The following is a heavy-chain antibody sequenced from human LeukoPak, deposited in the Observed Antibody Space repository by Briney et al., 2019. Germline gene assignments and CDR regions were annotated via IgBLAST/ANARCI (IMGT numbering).Heavy chain of an antibody. CDR3: ARGDLAAAGTGFDY. CDR1: GFTVSSYW. CDR2: INSDGSST. D-gene: IGHD6-13*01. J-gene: IGHJ4*02. Sequence: GGSLRLSCAASGFTVSSYWMHWVSQARGKGLVWVSRINSDGSSTSYADSVKGRFTISRDNAKNTLYLQMNSLRAEDTAVYYCARGDLAAAGTGFDYWGQGSLVTVSS. V-gene: IGHV3-74*01.